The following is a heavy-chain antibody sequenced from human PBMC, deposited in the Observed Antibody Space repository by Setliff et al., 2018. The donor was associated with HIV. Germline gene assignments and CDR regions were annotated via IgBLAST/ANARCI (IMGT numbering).Heavy chain of an antibody. D-gene: IGHD3-10*01. CDR3: AKNYYGSGSYSFFGS. CDR1: GYTFTSYG. J-gene: IGHJ4*02. CDR2: ISAYNGNT. V-gene: IGHV1-18*01. Sequence: ASVKVSCKASGYTFTSYGISWVRQAPGQGLEWMGWISAYNGNTNYAQKLQGRVTMTTDTSTSTAYMELRSLRSDDTAVYYCAKNYYGSGSYSFFGSWGQGTLVTVSS.